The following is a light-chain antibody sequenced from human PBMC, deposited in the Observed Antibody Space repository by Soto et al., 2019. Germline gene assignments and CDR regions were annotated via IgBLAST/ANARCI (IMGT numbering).Light chain of an antibody. J-gene: IGKJ2*01. CDR2: GAS. Sequence: EIVMTQSPATLSVSPGERATLSCRASQSVSSTLAWYPQKHGQAPRLLSYGASTRATGIPARFSGSGSGTEFTLTISSLQSEDFAVYYCQQYNNWPPEKTFGQGTKLEIK. V-gene: IGKV3-15*01. CDR3: QQYNNWPPEKT. CDR1: QSVSST.